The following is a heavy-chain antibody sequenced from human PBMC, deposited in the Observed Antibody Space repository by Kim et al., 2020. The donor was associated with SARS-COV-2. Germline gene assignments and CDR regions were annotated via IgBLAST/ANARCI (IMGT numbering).Heavy chain of an antibody. J-gene: IGHJ6*02. Sequence: SETLSLTCTVSGGSISSYYWSWIRQPPGKGLEWIGYIYYSGSTNYNPSLKSRVTISVDTSKNQFSLKLSSVTAADTAVYYCARSRGLGELLCYYYGMDVWGQGTTVTVSS. V-gene: IGHV4-59*01. D-gene: IGHD3-10*01. CDR2: IYYSGST. CDR1: GGSISSYY. CDR3: ARSRGLGELLCYYYGMDV.